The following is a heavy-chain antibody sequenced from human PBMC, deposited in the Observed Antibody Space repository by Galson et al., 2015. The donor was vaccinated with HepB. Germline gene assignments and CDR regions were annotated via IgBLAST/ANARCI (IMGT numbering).Heavy chain of an antibody. CDR3: ARGPRYGAFDI. CDR1: GFSFSGPW. D-gene: IGHD4-17*01. Sequence: SLRLSCAASGFSFSGPWMSWVRQAPGKGLEWVANIRQDASERYYVDSVKGRFAIPRDNAKTSLYLQMNSLGAEDTAVYYCARGPRYGAFDIWGQGTVVTVSS. V-gene: IGHV3-7*03. CDR2: IRQDASER. J-gene: IGHJ3*02.